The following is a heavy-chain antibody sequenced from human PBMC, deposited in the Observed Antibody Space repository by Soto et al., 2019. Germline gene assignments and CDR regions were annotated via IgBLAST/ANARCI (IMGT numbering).Heavy chain of an antibody. Sequence: QVHLVQSGAEVKKPGASVKVSCKASGYTFTSYDINWVRQVAGQGLEWMGWMNPNSGDTAYAQESQGRVPMSRNTSISIAYMELSSLRPADTAVYYCARGLKMLRVFGLKTYYYYYMDVWGKGTTVTLSS. D-gene: IGHD3-10*01. CDR3: ARGLKMLRVFGLKTYYYYYMDV. J-gene: IGHJ6*03. CDR2: MNPNSGDT. V-gene: IGHV1-8*01. CDR1: GYTFTSYD.